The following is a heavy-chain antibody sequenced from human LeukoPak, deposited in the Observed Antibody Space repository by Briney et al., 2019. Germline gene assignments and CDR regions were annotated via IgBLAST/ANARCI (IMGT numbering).Heavy chain of an antibody. J-gene: IGHJ4*02. CDR1: GFTVSSNY. V-gene: IGHV3-66*01. D-gene: IGHD3-22*01. CDR2: LYSGGST. CDR3: AKTAYDSSGYPYYFDY. Sequence: GGSLRLFCAASGFTVSSNYMSWVRQAPGKGLEWVSVLYSGGSTYYADSVQGRFTISRDNSKNSLYLQMNSLRAEDTAVYYCAKTAYDSSGYPYYFDYWGQGTLVTVSS.